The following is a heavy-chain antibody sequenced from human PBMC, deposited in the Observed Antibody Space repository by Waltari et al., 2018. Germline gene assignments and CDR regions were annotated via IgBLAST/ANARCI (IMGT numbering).Heavy chain of an antibody. CDR2: LEHIGGT. D-gene: IGHD6-13*01. V-gene: IGHV4-30-2*01. CDR1: GGSISSGGYS. Sequence: QLQLQESGSGLVKPSQTLSLTCAVSGGSISSGGYSWSWIRQPPGKGLEWIGYLEHIGGTSSNPALKSGVTISVDRCKNEFSLKLRSVTAADTAVYYCARGVSSSWSAFDIWGQGRMVTVSS. J-gene: IGHJ3*02. CDR3: ARGVSSSWSAFDI.